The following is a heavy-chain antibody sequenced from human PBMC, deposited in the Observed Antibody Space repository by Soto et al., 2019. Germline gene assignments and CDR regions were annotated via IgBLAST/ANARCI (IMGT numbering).Heavy chain of an antibody. CDR1: GFTFSSYA. CDR2: ISGSGGST. CDR3: AEDQGPRARAFDI. J-gene: IGHJ3*02. Sequence: GGSLRLSCAASGFTFSSYAMSWVRPAPGEGLEWVSAISGSGGSTYYADSVKGRFTISRYNSKNTLNLQMNSLRAEDTAVYYCAEDQGPRARAFDIWGQGTMVTVSS. V-gene: IGHV3-23*01.